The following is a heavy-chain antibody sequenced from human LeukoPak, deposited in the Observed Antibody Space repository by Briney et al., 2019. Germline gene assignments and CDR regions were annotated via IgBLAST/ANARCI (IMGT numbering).Heavy chain of an antibody. Sequence: SETLSLTCTVSGGSIIGYYWNWIRQPPGKGLDWIGYIYHSGSTNYNPSLKSRVTISVDKSKNQFSLKLSSVTAADTAVYYCARRYCSSTSCQVGWFDPWGQGTLVTVSS. CDR3: ARRYCSSTSCQVGWFDP. J-gene: IGHJ5*02. CDR1: GGSIIGYY. V-gene: IGHV4-59*12. D-gene: IGHD2-2*01. CDR2: IYHSGST.